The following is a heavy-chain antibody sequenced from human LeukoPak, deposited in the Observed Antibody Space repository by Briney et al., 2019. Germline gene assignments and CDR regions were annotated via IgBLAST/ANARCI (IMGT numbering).Heavy chain of an antibody. D-gene: IGHD6-6*01. J-gene: IGHJ6*03. Sequence: SETLSLTCTVSGGSISTSSSYWGWIRQPPGTGLEWIGSIYYSGSTYYNPSLKSRVTISVDTSKNQFSLKLSSVTAADTAVYFCARHSHSSSDFYYSYMDVWGKGTTVTVSS. CDR3: ARHSHSSSDFYYSYMDV. CDR2: IYYSGST. V-gene: IGHV4-39*01. CDR1: GGSISTSSSY.